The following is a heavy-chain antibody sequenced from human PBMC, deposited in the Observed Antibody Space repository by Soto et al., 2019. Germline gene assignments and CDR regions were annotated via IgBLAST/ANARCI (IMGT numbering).Heavy chain of an antibody. D-gene: IGHD6-13*01. J-gene: IGHJ5*02. CDR2: IYPGDSDT. CDR1: GYSFTSYW. V-gene: IGHV5-51*01. Sequence: GESVKISCXGSGYSFTSYWIGWVRQMPGKGLEWMGIIYPGDSDTRYSPSFQGQVTISADKSISTAYLQWSSLKASDTAMYYCARHSQQLVPNWFDPWGQGTLVTVSS. CDR3: ARHSQQLVPNWFDP.